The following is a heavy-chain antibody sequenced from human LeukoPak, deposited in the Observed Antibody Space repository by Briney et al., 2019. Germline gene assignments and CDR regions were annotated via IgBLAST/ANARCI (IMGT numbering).Heavy chain of an antibody. D-gene: IGHD6-19*01. CDR1: GLNFRRYW. CDR3: ASLSSSGWYY. J-gene: IGHJ4*02. Sequence: GGSLRLSCAASGLNFRRYWMRWVGQAPGRGVEGVANIKQDGREKYHVDAVKGRCTISRDNAKNSVHLQVNIWRRGGTGVVFCASLSSSGWYYWGQGTLVTVSS. CDR2: IKQDGREK. V-gene: IGHV3-7*01.